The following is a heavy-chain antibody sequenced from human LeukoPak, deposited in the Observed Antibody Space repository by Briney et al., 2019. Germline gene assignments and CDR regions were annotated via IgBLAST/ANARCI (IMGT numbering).Heavy chain of an antibody. V-gene: IGHV3-74*01. D-gene: IGHD3-22*01. CDR3: ARDWRDYDSSGYYYHDAFDI. CDR1: GFTFSSHW. J-gene: IGHJ3*02. CDR2: INSDGSST. Sequence: GGSLRLSCAASGFTFSSHWMHWVRQAPGKGLVWVSRINSDGSSTSYADSVKGRFTISRDNAKNTLYLQMNSLRAEDTAVYYCARDWRDYDSSGYYYHDAFDIWGQGTMVTVSS.